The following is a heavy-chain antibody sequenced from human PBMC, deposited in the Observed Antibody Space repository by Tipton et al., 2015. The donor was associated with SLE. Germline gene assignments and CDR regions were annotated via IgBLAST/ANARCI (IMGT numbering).Heavy chain of an antibody. D-gene: IGHD6-13*01. J-gene: IGHJ6*02. V-gene: IGHV3-30*04. CDR2: ISYDGSNK. CDR1: GFTFSSYA. Sequence: SLRLSCAASGFTFSSYAMHWVRQAPGKGLEWVAVISYDGSNKYYADSVKGRFTISRDNSKNPLYLQMNSLRAEDTAVYYCARVLSYSGQQPDLYYYYGMDVWGQGTTVTVSS. CDR3: ARVLSYSGQQPDLYYYYGMDV.